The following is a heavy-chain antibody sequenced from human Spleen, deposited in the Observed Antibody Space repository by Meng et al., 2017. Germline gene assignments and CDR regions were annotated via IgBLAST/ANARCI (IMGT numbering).Heavy chain of an antibody. Sequence: EVQLVESGGGLVQPGGSLRLSCAASGFTFSGHWMHWVRQAPGKGLVWVSRINTDGSTTTYADSVKGRFTIPRDNAKNTLYLQMNSLRAEDTAVYYCTNDRLNHWGQGTLVTVSS. V-gene: IGHV3-74*01. D-gene: IGHD1-1*01. CDR3: TNDRLNH. CDR1: GFTFSGHW. J-gene: IGHJ1*01. CDR2: INTDGSTT.